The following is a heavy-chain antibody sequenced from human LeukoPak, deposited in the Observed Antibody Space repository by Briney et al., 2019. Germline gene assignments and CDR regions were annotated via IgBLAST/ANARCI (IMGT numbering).Heavy chain of an antibody. CDR3: AKDLATINRVPSDY. CDR1: GFAFSSYA. V-gene: IGHV3-30-3*01. CDR2: VSYDGGSK. D-gene: IGHD2-8*01. J-gene: IGHJ4*02. Sequence: PGRSLRLSCAASGFAFSSYAMHRVRQGPGKGLEWVALVSYDGGSKYYADSVKGRFTISRDNSKNTLYLQMNSLRAEDTAVYYCAKDLATINRVPSDYWGQGTLVTVSS.